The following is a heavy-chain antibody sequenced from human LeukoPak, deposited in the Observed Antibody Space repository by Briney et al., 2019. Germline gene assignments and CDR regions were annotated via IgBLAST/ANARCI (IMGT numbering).Heavy chain of an antibody. CDR3: AKIGYCSSTSCLGPLDY. CDR1: GFTFSSYA. V-gene: IGHV3-23*01. CDR2: ISGSGGST. J-gene: IGHJ4*02. D-gene: IGHD2-2*01. Sequence: PGGSLRLSCAASGFTFSSYAMSWVRQAPGKGLEWVSAISGSGGSTYYADSVKGRFTISRDNSKNTLYLQMNSLRAEDTAVYYCAKIGYCSSTSCLGPLDYWGQGTLVTVSS.